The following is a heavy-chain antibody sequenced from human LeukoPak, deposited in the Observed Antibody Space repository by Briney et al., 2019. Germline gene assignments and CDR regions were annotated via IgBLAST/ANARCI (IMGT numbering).Heavy chain of an antibody. D-gene: IGHD3-3*01. J-gene: IGHJ3*02. V-gene: IGHV4-61*02. Sequence: SETLSLTCTVSAGSISSGSYYWSWIRQPAGKGLEWIGRIYTSGSTNYNPSLKSRVTISVDTSKNQFSLKLSSVTAADTAVYYCARDKSGPDDFWSGRYDAFDIWGQGTMVTVSS. CDR2: IYTSGST. CDR1: AGSISSGSYY. CDR3: ARDKSGPDDFWSGRYDAFDI.